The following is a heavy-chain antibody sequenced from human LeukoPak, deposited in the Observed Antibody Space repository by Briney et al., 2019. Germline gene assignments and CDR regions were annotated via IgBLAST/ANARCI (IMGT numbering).Heavy chain of an antibody. V-gene: IGHV3-11*04. Sequence: PGGSLRLSCAASGLTSRFAFSDYYMSWIRQAPGKGLEWLSYISDSGDTIYYADSVKGRFTISRDNAKNSLYLQMNSLRVEDTATYYCVMTASRASATDHWGQGALVTVSS. J-gene: IGHJ1*01. CDR2: ISDSGDTI. D-gene: IGHD2-2*01. CDR1: GLTSRFAFSDYY. CDR3: VMTASRASATDH.